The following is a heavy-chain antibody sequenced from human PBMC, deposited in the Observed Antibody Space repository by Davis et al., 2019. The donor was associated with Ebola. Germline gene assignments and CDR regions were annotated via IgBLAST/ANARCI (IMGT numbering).Heavy chain of an antibody. CDR3: ARLSKPPGDGMDV. D-gene: IGHD7-27*01. V-gene: IGHV4-4*02. J-gene: IGHJ6*04. CDR2: IYHSGST. Sequence: MPSETLSLTCAVSGDSINSRNWWSWVRQSPGKGLEWIGEIYHSGSTYYNPSLKSRVTISVDTSKKHFSLKLGSVTAADTAVYYCARLSKPPGDGMDVWGKGTTVTVSS. CDR1: GDSINSRNW.